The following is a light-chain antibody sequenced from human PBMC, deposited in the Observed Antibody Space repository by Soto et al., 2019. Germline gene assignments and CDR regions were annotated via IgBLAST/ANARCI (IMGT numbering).Light chain of an antibody. Sequence: EIVMTQSPATLSVSPGERATLSCRASQSVDSKLAWYQQKPGQGPRLLIYDASSRATGIPARFIGSGSGTEFTLTSSSLHSEYFAVYYCQHYSTWLWTFGQGTKVEI. CDR3: QHYSTWLWT. V-gene: IGKV3-15*01. CDR1: QSVDSK. J-gene: IGKJ1*01. CDR2: DAS.